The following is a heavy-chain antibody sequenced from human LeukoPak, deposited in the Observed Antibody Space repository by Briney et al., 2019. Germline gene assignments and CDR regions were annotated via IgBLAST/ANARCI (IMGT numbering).Heavy chain of an antibody. CDR1: GYTFTSYD. J-gene: IGHJ4*02. Sequence: ASVKDSCKASGYTFTSYDINWVRQATGQGLEWMGWMNPNRGNTGYAQKFQGRVTMTRNTSISTAYMELSSLRSEDTAVYYCARARRKYCGGDCFLYYFDYWGQGTLVTVSS. CDR3: ARARRKYCGGDCFLYYFDY. CDR2: MNPNRGNT. V-gene: IGHV1-8*01. D-gene: IGHD2-21*02.